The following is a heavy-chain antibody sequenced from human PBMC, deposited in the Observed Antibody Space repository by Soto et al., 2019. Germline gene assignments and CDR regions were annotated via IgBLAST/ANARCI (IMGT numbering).Heavy chain of an antibody. CDR1: GNSVSSNSAA. V-gene: IGHV6-1*01. J-gene: IGHJ6*02. CDR2: TYYRSKWYN. CDR3: ARVNCSSTSCYRYYYGMDV. Sequence: SQTLSLTCAICGNSVSSNSAAWNWIRRSPWRGLEWLGRTYYRSKWYNDYAVSVKSRITINPDTSMNQFSLQLNSVTPEDTAVYYCARVNCSSTSCYRYYYGMDVWGQGTTVPVSS. D-gene: IGHD2-2*01.